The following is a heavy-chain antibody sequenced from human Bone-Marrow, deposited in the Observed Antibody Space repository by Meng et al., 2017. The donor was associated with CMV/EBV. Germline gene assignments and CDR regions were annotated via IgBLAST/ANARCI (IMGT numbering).Heavy chain of an antibody. CDR1: GFTFSSYW. D-gene: IGHD1-7*01. CDR2: INSDGSST. Sequence: GESLMIYCAASGFTFSSYWMHWVRQAPGKGLVCVSRINSDGSSTRSADSVKGRFTISRDNAKNTLYLQMNSLRAEDTAVYYCARAFTGTRNAFDIWGQGKMVNVAS. J-gene: IGHJ3*02. V-gene: IGHV3-74*01. CDR3: ARAFTGTRNAFDI.